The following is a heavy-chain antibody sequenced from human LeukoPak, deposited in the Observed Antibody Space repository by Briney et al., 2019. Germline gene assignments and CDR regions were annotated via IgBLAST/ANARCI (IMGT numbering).Heavy chain of an antibody. CDR2: ISAYNGNT. CDR1: GYTFTSYG. V-gene: IGHV1-18*01. D-gene: IGHD5-12*01. J-gene: IGHJ5*02. Sequence: GASVKVSCKASGYTFTSYGISWVRQAPGQGLEWMGWISAYNGNTNHAQKLQGRVTITRNTSISTAYMELSSLRSEDTAVYYCARGKREVATMETWFDPWGQGTLVTVSS. CDR3: ARGKREVATMETWFDP.